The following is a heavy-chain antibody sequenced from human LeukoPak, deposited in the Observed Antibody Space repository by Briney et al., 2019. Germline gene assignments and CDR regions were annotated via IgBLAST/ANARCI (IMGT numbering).Heavy chain of an antibody. J-gene: IGHJ3*02. CDR1: GFTLTNYA. V-gene: IGHV3-23*01. Sequence: PGRSLRLSCAASGFTLTNYAMSWVRQAPGKGLEWVSGISANGDIAYYGASMKGRFTMSRENSKNTLYVQMNSLRAEDTAVYYCAAREYSSSWPDAFDIWGQGTMVTVSS. CDR2: ISANGDIA. D-gene: IGHD6-13*01. CDR3: AAREYSSSWPDAFDI.